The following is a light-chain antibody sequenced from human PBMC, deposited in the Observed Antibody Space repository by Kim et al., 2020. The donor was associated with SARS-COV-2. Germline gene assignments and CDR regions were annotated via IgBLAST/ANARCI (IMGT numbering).Light chain of an antibody. J-gene: IGKJ2*01. Sequence: PGERATRSCRASQSVNSRYLAWYQVKPGQAPRLLIFGASSWATGVPDRFSGSGSGTDFTLTISSLEPEDFAVYYCQQYGTLPYTFGQGTKLEI. V-gene: IGKV3-20*01. CDR2: GAS. CDR3: QQYGTLPYT. CDR1: QSVNSRY.